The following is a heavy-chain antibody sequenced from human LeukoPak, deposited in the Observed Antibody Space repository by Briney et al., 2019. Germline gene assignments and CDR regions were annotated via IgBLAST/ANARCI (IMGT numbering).Heavy chain of an antibody. CDR1: GFTFDDYA. J-gene: IGHJ4*02. D-gene: IGHD3-16*01. CDR3: AKDGPFGSN. V-gene: IGHV3-9*01. Sequence: GGSLRLSCAASGFTFDDYAMHWVRQAPGKGLEWVSGISWNSGSIGYADSVKGRFTISGDNAKNSLYLQMNSLRAEDTALYYCAKDGPFGSNWGQGTLVTVSS. CDR2: ISWNSGSI.